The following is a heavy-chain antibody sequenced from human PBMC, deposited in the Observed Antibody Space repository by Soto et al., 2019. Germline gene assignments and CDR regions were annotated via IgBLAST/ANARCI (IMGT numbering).Heavy chain of an antibody. Sequence: GGSLRLSCVASGFTFNYYGMSWVRQAPGKGLEWVSGISGNSGSIGYADSVKGRFTISRDNAKNSLYLQMNSLRAEDTAVYYCAKDMDSSGWGGYYFDYWGQGTLVTVSS. CDR2: ISGNSGSI. D-gene: IGHD6-19*01. CDR3: AKDMDSSGWGGYYFDY. V-gene: IGHV3-9*01. J-gene: IGHJ4*02. CDR1: GFTFNYYG.